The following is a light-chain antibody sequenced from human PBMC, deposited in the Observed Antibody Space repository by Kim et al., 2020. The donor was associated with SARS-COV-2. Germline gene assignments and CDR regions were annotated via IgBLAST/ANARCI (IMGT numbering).Light chain of an antibody. CDR3: QSYDSSLSAYV. J-gene: IGLJ1*01. CDR2: GNN. V-gene: IGLV1-40*01. Sequence: QRVTISCTGSSSNIGAGYDVHWYQQLPGAAPKLLIYGNNNRPSGVPDRLSASKSGTSASLAITGLQAEDEADYYCQSYDSSLSAYVFGTGTKVT. CDR1: SSNIGAGYD.